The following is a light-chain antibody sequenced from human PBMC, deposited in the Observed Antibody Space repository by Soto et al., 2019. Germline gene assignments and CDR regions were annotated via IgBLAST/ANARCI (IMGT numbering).Light chain of an antibody. CDR2: GAS. CDR3: LQEYSYPLI. V-gene: IGKV1-6*01. CDR1: QGIRND. Sequence: QVTQFPSSLSESVGDRVTITCRPSQGIRNDLGWYQQKPGKAPKLLIYGASNLQTGVPSRFSGSGSGTDFTLTISSLQPEDVGTYYCLQEYSYPLIFGGGTKVEIK. J-gene: IGKJ4*01.